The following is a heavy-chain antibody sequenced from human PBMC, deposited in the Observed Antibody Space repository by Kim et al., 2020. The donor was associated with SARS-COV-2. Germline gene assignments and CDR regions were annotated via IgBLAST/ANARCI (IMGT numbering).Heavy chain of an antibody. V-gene: IGHV3-72*01. J-gene: IGHJ6*02. CDR3: TRAAGSKTGMDV. Sequence: EYAASVKGRFTISRDESKNSLDLQMNSLETEDTAVYYCTRAAGSKTGMDVWGQGTTVTVSS. D-gene: IGHD2-2*01.